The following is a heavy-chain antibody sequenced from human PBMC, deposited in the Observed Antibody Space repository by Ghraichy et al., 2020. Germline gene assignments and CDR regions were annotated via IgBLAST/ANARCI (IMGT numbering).Heavy chain of an antibody. V-gene: IGHV1-18*01. D-gene: IGHD6-6*01. CDR1: GYTFTSYG. Sequence: ASVKVSCKASGYTFTSYGISWVRQAPGQGLEWMGWISAYNGNTNYAQKLQGRVTMTTDTSTSTAYMELRSLRSDDTAVYYCARDRTLFEYSSPGYWGQGTLVTVSS. CDR3: ARDRTLFEYSSPGY. J-gene: IGHJ4*02. CDR2: ISAYNGNT.